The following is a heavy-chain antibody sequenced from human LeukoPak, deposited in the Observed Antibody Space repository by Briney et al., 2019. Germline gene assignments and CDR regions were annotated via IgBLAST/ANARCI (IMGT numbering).Heavy chain of an antibody. V-gene: IGHV3-48*01. Sequence: GGSLRLSCAASGFTFSSYSTNWVRQAPGKGLEWVSYISSSSSTIYYADSVKGRFTISRDNAKNSLYLQMNSLRAEDTAVYYCARVNYGSGSPTFDYWGQGTLVTVSS. D-gene: IGHD3-10*01. CDR1: GFTFSSYS. J-gene: IGHJ4*02. CDR3: ARVNYGSGSPTFDY. CDR2: ISSSSSTI.